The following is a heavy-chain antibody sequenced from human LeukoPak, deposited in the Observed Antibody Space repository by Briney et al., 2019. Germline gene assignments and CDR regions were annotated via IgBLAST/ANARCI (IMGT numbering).Heavy chain of an antibody. D-gene: IGHD3-10*01. V-gene: IGHV3-73*01. CDR1: GFTFSGSA. CDR3: TRSGGSGEGDY. J-gene: IGHJ4*02. Sequence: GSLRLSCAASGFTFSGSAMHWVRQASGKGLEWVGRIRSKANSYATAYAASVKGRFTISRDDSKNTAYLQMNSLKTEDTAVYYCTRSGGSGEGDYWGQGTLVTVSS. CDR2: IRSKANSYAT.